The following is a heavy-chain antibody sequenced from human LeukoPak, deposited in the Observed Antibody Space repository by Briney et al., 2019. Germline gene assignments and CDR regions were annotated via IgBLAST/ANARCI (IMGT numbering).Heavy chain of an antibody. Sequence: SETLSLTCTVSGGSISSYYWSWIRQPPGKGLEWIGYIYYSGSTNYNPSLKSRVTISVDTSKNQFSLKLSSVTAADTAVYYCARDGAAAGITGGDYYYYMDVWGKGTTVTVSS. CDR1: GGSISSYY. CDR3: ARDGAAAGITGGDYYYYMDV. CDR2: IYYSGST. D-gene: IGHD6-13*01. J-gene: IGHJ6*03. V-gene: IGHV4-59*12.